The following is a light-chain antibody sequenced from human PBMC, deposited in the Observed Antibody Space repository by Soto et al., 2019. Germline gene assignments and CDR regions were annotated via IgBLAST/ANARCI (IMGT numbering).Light chain of an antibody. Sequence: EIVLTQSPATLSLSPGERATLSCRASQSVSSYLAWYQQKPGQAPRLRIYDASNRATGIPARFSGSGSGTDFSRTISSLEPEEFAVYYCQQRSNWPWTFGQGTKVEIK. J-gene: IGKJ1*01. V-gene: IGKV3-11*01. CDR2: DAS. CDR1: QSVSSY. CDR3: QQRSNWPWT.